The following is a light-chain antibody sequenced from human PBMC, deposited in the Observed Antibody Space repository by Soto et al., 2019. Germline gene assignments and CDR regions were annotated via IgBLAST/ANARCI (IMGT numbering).Light chain of an antibody. CDR1: QSVSSC. CDR3: QQRSNWPPPT. Sequence: EIVLTQSPATLSLSPGERATLSCRASQSVSSCLAWYQQKPGQAPRLLIYDASNRATGIPARFSGSGSGTDFTLTISSLEPEDFAVYYCQQRSNWPPPTFGQGTKLEIK. CDR2: DAS. J-gene: IGKJ2*01. V-gene: IGKV3-11*01.